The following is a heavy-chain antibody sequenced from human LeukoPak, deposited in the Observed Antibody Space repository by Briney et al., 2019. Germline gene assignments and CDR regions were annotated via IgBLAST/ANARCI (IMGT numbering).Heavy chain of an antibody. CDR3: AKGKRYPDY. Sequence: PGGSLRLSCGVSGFTFSESWVSWVRQAPGEGLGWVASLNLDGSDKYYVDSVKGRFTISRDNAKNSLYLQMDSLRVEDTAVYYCAKGKRYPDYWGQGTLVTVSS. J-gene: IGHJ4*02. CDR2: LNLDGSDK. D-gene: IGHD1-1*01. CDR1: GFTFSESW. V-gene: IGHV3-7*03.